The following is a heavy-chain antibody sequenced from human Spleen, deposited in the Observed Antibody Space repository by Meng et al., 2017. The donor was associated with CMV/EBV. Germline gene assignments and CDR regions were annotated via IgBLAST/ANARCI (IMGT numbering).Heavy chain of an antibody. CDR3: VKGAGITVTGYFDH. V-gene: IGHV3-7*01. J-gene: IGHJ4*02. Sequence: GGSLRLSCAASGFTLRSYAMSWVRQAPGKGLEWVANIKQDGSEKYYVDSVKGRFTISRDNAKNSLYLQMNSLRAEDTAVYYCVKGAGITVTGYFDHWGQGTLVTVS. CDR1: GFTLRSYA. CDR2: IKQDGSEK. D-gene: IGHD6-19*01.